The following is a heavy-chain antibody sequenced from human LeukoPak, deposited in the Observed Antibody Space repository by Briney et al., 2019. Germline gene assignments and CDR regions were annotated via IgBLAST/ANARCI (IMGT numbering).Heavy chain of an antibody. D-gene: IGHD3-10*01. CDR2: IYYSGST. Sequence: SETLSLTCTVSGGSIKSYYWSWIRQPPGKGLEWIGYIYYSGSTNYNPSLKSRVTISVDTSKNQFSLKPSSVTATDTAVYYCARLDYYASGFFEYWGRGTLVTVSS. J-gene: IGHJ4*02. CDR3: ARLDYYASGFFEY. CDR1: GGSIKSYY. V-gene: IGHV4-59*08.